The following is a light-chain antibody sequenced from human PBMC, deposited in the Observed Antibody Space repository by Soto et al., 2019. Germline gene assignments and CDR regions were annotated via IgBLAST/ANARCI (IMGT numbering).Light chain of an antibody. V-gene: IGKV1-5*01. J-gene: IGKJ1*01. CDR2: DAS. Sequence: DIQMTQSPSTLSASVGDRVTITCRASQSISGWLAWYQQKPGKAPKLLIYDASNLDSGVPSRFSGSGSGTEFSLTISNLQPDDCATYYCQQYENYWTFGQGTKVDIK. CDR1: QSISGW. CDR3: QQYENYWT.